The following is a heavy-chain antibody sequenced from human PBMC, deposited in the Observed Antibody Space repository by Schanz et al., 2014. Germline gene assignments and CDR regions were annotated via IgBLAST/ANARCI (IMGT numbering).Heavy chain of an antibody. CDR2: LSGSGGST. CDR1: GFTFNSYA. D-gene: IGHD3-10*01. V-gene: IGHV3-23*01. Sequence: DVQLLESGGGLVQPGGSLRLSCAASGFTFNSYAMSWVRQAPGKGLEWVSALSGSGGSTYYADSVKGRFTMSRDNSKNTLYLQMNSLRAEDTAVYYCARANYRRKINFDYWGRGTLVTVSS. CDR3: ARANYRRKINFDY. J-gene: IGHJ4*02.